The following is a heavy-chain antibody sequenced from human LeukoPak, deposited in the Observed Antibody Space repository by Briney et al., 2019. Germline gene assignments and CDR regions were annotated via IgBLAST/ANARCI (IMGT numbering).Heavy chain of an antibody. Sequence: ASVKVSCKASGYNFAGYYIHWVRQAPGQGLEWMGRINPRDGETNFAQKFQGRVTLTRDMSTSTDYLELSSLRSEDTAVYYCAKAYYDQTGFDIWGQGTMVTVSS. CDR1: GYNFAGYY. J-gene: IGHJ3*02. V-gene: IGHV1-2*06. CDR3: AKAYYDQTGFDI. D-gene: IGHD3-22*01. CDR2: INPRDGET.